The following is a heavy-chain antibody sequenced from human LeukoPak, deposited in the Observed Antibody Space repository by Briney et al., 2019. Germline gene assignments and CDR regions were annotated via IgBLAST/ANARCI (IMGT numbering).Heavy chain of an antibody. CDR1: GGSINSYY. V-gene: IGHV4-59*12. Sequence: SETLSLTCTVSGGSINSYYWSWIRQPPGKGLEWIGYIYYSGSTIYNPSLKSRVTVSVDTSKNQFSLKLSSVTAADTAVYYCAGSIAAAGWNYWGQGTLVTVSS. J-gene: IGHJ4*02. CDR3: AGSIAAAGWNY. D-gene: IGHD6-13*01. CDR2: IYYSGST.